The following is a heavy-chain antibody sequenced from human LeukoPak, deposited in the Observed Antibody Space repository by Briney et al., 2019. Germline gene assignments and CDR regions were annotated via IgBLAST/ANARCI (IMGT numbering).Heavy chain of an antibody. CDR2: INQDGGDK. CDR1: GFMFRNYW. J-gene: IGHJ4*02. CDR3: TITGGTTVTAFDS. Sequence: SGGSLRLSCAASGFMFRNYWMAWVRQAPGIGLEWVANINQDGGDKNYVDSVKGRFTISRDNAKSSLYLQMNSLRAEDTAVYYCTITGGTTVTAFDSWGQGTLVTVSS. D-gene: IGHD4-17*01. V-gene: IGHV3-7*02.